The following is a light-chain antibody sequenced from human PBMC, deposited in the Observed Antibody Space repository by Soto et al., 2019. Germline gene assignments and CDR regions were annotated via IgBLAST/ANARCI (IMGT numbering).Light chain of an antibody. Sequence: EIVLTQSPGTLSLSPGERASLCCRASQSVSSSYLAWYQQKPGQAPRLLIYGASSRATGIPDRFSGSGSGTDFTLTISRLEPEDFAVYYCQQYGSSITFGQGTQLEIK. J-gene: IGKJ5*01. CDR1: QSVSSSY. CDR3: QQYGSSIT. CDR2: GAS. V-gene: IGKV3-20*01.